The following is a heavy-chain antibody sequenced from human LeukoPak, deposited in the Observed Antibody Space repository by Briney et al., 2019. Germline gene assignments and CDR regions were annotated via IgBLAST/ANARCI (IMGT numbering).Heavy chain of an antibody. CDR2: ISSSGSTI. CDR3: ARDCSSTSCYTPYGMDV. J-gene: IGHJ6*02. D-gene: IGHD2-2*02. CDR1: GFTFSSYE. Sequence: GGSLRLSCAASGFTFSSYEMNWVRQAPGKGLEWVSYISSSGSTIYYADSVKGRFTIPRDNAKNSLYLQMNSLRAEDTAVYYCARDCSSTSCYTPYGMDVWGQGTTVTVSS. V-gene: IGHV3-48*03.